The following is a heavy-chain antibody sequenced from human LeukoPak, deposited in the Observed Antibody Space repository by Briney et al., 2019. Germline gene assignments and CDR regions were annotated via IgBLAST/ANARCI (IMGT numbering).Heavy chain of an antibody. CDR3: AKARLGFDY. CDR1: GFTVSSNY. Sequence: SGGSLRLSCAASGFTVSSNYMSWVRQAPGKGLEWVSAISGSGGSTYYADSVKGRFTISRDNSKNTLYLQMNSLRAEDTAVYYCAKARLGFDYWGQGTLVTVSS. V-gene: IGHV3-23*01. D-gene: IGHD6-6*01. J-gene: IGHJ4*02. CDR2: ISGSGGST.